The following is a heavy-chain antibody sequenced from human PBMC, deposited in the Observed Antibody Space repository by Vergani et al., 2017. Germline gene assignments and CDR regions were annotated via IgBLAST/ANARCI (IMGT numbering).Heavy chain of an antibody. D-gene: IGHD4-11*01. Sequence: QVQLHQWGGGLLKPSETLSLTCVVNGGPFTSYHWTWIRQSPGEGLGWVGDIDHTVRPDYNPSLKSRLTMSVDKSRNQFSLTLNSVTATDTAIYFCARVNTETNGHLYYYYYMDVWGQGTAVTVS. CDR1: GGPFTSYH. CDR2: IDHTVRP. V-gene: IGHV4-34*01. CDR3: ARVNTETNGHLYYYYYMDV. J-gene: IGHJ6*03.